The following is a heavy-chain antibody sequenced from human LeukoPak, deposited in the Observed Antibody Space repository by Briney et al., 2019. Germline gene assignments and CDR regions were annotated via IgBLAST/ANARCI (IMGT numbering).Heavy chain of an antibody. D-gene: IGHD3-22*01. CDR1: GFTFDDYG. V-gene: IGHV3-20*01. Sequence: GGSLRLSCAASGFTFDDYGMSWVRQAPGKGLEWVSGINWNGGSTGYADSVKCRFTISRDNAKNSLYLQMNSLRAEDTALYHCARANYYDSSGYYSLDYYYGMDVWGQGTTVTVSS. CDR2: INWNGGST. J-gene: IGHJ6*02. CDR3: ARANYYDSSGYYSLDYYYGMDV.